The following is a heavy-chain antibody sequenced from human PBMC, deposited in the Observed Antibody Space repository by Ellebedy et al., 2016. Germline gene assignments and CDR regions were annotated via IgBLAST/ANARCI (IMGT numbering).Heavy chain of an antibody. D-gene: IGHD3-3*01. V-gene: IGHV3-49*03. CDR1: GFTFGDYA. Sequence: GESLKISXTASGFTFGDYAMSWFRQAPGKGLEWVGFIRSKAYGGTTEYAASVKGRFTISRDDSKSIAYLQMNSLKTEDTAVYYCTREGDVLRFLEWLLIGYFDYWGQGTLVTVSS. CDR2: IRSKAYGGTT. J-gene: IGHJ4*02. CDR3: TREGDVLRFLEWLLIGYFDY.